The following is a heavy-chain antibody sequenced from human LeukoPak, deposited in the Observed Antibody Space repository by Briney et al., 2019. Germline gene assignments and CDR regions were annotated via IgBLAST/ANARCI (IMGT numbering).Heavy chain of an antibody. V-gene: IGHV4-59*01. CDR3: ARGRYSGSPIDY. J-gene: IGHJ4*02. CDR2: IYYSGST. CDR1: GGSISSYY. Sequence: SETLSLTCTVSGGSISSYYWSWIRQPPGKGLEWIGYIYYSGSTNYSPSLKSRVTISVDTSKNQFSLKLSSVTAADTAVYYCARGRYSGSPIDYWGQGTLVTVSS. D-gene: IGHD1-26*01.